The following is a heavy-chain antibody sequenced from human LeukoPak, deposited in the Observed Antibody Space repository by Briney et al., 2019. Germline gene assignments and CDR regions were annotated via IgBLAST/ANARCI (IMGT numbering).Heavy chain of an antibody. CDR3: ATDMDLGGNDYNSGDFCI. CDR2: ISWDGGST. D-gene: IGHD5-24*01. Sequence: GGSLRLSCAASGFTFDDYTMHWVRQAPGKGLEWVSLISWDGGSTYYADSVKGRFTISRDNSKNSLYLQMNSLRTEDTALYYCATDMDLGGNDYNSGDFCIWGKGIIVT. J-gene: IGHJ3*02. CDR1: GFTFDDYT. V-gene: IGHV3-43*01.